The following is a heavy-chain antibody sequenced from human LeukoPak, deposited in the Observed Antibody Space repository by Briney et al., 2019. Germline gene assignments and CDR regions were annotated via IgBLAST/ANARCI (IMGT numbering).Heavy chain of an antibody. V-gene: IGHV1-69*13. CDR2: IIPIFGTA. CDR1: GGTFSSYA. CDR3: AGAYCGGDCYLAEYFQH. J-gene: IGHJ1*01. Sequence: GASVKVSCKASGGTFSSYAISWVRQAPGQGLEWMGGIIPIFGTANYAQKFQGRVTITADESTSTAYMELSSLRSEDTAVYYCAGAYCGGDCYLAEYFQHWGQGILVTVSS. D-gene: IGHD2-21*02.